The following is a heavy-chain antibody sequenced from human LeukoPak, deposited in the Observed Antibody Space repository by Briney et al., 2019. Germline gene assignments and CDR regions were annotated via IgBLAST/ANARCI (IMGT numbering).Heavy chain of an antibody. V-gene: IGHV3-7*01. J-gene: IGHJ4*02. CDR3: ASDAVQLFDY. D-gene: IGHD1-1*01. CDR2: IKYDGSEK. Sequence: PGGSLRLSCAASGFTFSNYWMSWVRQAPGKGLEWVANIKYDGSEKYYVDSVKSRFTISRDNAKNSLYLQMNSLRAEDTAVYYCASDAVQLFDYWGQGTLVTVSS. CDR1: GFTFSNYW.